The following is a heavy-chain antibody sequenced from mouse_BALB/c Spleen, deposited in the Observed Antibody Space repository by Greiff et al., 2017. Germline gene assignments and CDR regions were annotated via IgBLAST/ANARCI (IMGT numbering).Heavy chain of an antibody. V-gene: IGHV1-80*01. CDR2: IYPGDGDT. D-gene: IGHD2-1*01. CDR3: ARGGNYAPFAY. J-gene: IGHJ3*01. CDR1: GYAFSSYW. Sequence: QVQLQQSGAELVRPGSSVKISCKASGYAFSSYWMNWVKQRPGQGLVWIGQIYPGDGDTNYNGKFKGKATLTADKSSSTAYMQLSSLTSEDSAVYFCARGGNYAPFAYWGQGTLVTVSA.